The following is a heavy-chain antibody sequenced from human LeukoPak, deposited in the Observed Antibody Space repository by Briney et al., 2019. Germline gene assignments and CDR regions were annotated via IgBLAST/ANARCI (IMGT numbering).Heavy chain of an antibody. D-gene: IGHD5-24*01. CDR1: DGSVSGDY. CDR3: ARVGGMTTINNAAFDI. V-gene: IGHV4-59*02. J-gene: IGHJ3*02. Sequence: PSETLSLTCTVSDGSVSGDYWSWVRQPPGKGLEWIGYIHYTGSTNYNPSLRSRGTISVDMSKKQFSLKLISVTAADTAIYYCARVGGMTTINNAAFDIWGQGTMVTVSS. CDR2: IHYTGST.